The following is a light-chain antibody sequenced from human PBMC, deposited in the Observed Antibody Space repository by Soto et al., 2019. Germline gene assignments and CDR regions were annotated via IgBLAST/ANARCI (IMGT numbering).Light chain of an antibody. CDR1: QRVSSN. Sequence: EIVMTQSPATLSVSPGERATLSCRASQRVSSNLAWYQQKPGQAPRLLIFGASTRATGTPARFSGSGSETEFNLTISSLQSEDFAVYYCQQYSDWPLTFGGGTKVEIK. CDR3: QQYSDWPLT. CDR2: GAS. J-gene: IGKJ4*01. V-gene: IGKV3D-15*01.